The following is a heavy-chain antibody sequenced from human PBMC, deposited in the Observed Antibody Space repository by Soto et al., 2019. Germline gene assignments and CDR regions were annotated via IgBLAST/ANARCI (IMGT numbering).Heavy chain of an antibody. CDR1: GFTVSSFG. CDR2: MAYDGSNE. CDR3: AKNTVGLSRYYYYGMDV. V-gene: IGHV3-30*18. D-gene: IGHD5-12*01. Sequence: XGGLRLSCAACGFTVSSFGIHWVRQAPGKGLEWVAVMAYDGSNEYYADSVRGRFTISRDNSKSTVYLQMNSLRPEDTAVYYCAKNTVGLSRYYYYGMDVWGQRTTVTVSS. J-gene: IGHJ6*02.